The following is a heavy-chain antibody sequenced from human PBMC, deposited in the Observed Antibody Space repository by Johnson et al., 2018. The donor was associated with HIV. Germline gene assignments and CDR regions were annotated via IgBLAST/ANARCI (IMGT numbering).Heavy chain of an antibody. CDR2: IKQEGSEK. V-gene: IGHV3-7*05. Sequence: VQLVESGGGLVQPGGSLRLSCAASGFTFSSYWMSLVRQAPGKGLEWVANIKQEGSEKYYVDSVKGRFTISRDNAKNSLYLQMNSLRAEYTAVYYCTTVGMLLSAFDIWGQGTMVTVSS. CDR3: TTVGMLLSAFDI. D-gene: IGHD2-15*01. J-gene: IGHJ3*02. CDR1: GFTFSSYW.